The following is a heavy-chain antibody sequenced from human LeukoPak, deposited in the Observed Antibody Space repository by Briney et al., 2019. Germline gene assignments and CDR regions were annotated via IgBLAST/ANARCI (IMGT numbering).Heavy chain of an antibody. D-gene: IGHD6-6*01. J-gene: IGHJ4*02. Sequence: GGSPRLSCAAPGFTFSSYSMKLGRQAPREGLEWVSYISSSSSTIYYADSVKGRFTISRDNAKNSLYLQMNSLRAEDTAVYYCARFRGLVLGGQGTLVTVSS. V-gene: IGHV3-48*01. CDR3: ARFRGLVL. CDR2: ISSSSSTI. CDR1: GFTFSSYS.